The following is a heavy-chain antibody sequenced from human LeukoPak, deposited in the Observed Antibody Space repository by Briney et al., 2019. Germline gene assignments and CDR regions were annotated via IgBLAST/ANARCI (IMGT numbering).Heavy chain of an antibody. J-gene: IGHJ5*02. CDR3: ARQKTPVTSFDP. CDR2: MYTSGST. CDR1: GGSISSYY. V-gene: IGHV4-4*07. Sequence: SEILSLTCTVSGGSISSYYRSWIRQPAGKGLEWIGHMYTSGSTNYNPSLKSRVTMSIDTSKNEFSLKMTSVTAADTAVYYCARQKTPVTSFDPWGQGTLVTVSS.